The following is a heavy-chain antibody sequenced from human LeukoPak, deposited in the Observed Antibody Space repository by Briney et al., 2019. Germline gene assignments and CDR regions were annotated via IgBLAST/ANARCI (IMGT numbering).Heavy chain of an antibody. Sequence: ASVKVSCKASGYTFTSYYMHWVRQAPGQGLEWMGIINPSGGSTGYAQKFQGRVTMTRNTSISTAYMELSSLRSEDTAVYYCARSLRLGELSSRRSDYWGQGTLVTVSS. CDR3: ARSLRLGELSSRRSDY. D-gene: IGHD3-16*02. J-gene: IGHJ4*02. V-gene: IGHV1-46*01. CDR2: INPSGGST. CDR1: GYTFTSYY.